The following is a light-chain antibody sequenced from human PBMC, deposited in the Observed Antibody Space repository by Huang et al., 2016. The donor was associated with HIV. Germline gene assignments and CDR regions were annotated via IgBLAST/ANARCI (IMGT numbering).Light chain of an antibody. Sequence: DIQMTQSPSSLSAFVGDRVTITCRASHNINSYLIWYQQKPGKAPNLLIYGASSLQRWVPSRFSGSGSGTDFTLTISSLQPEDFATYFCQQSYSAPLTFGGGTKVEIK. V-gene: IGKV1-39*01. J-gene: IGKJ4*01. CDR2: GAS. CDR1: HNINSY. CDR3: QQSYSAPLT.